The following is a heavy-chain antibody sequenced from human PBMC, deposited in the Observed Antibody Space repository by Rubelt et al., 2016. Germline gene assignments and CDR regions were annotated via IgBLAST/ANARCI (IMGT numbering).Heavy chain of an antibody. Sequence: QVQLVQSGAEVKKPGASVKVSCKASGYTFTSYGISWVRQAPGQGLEWMGWISAYNGNTNQAQKLQGRVTMPTDSSTSTAYMGLRSRGSDDTAGYYCSRDRELRSSAYYWGQGTLVTVSS. CDR2: ISAYNGNT. V-gene: IGHV1-18*01. J-gene: IGHJ4*02. D-gene: IGHD4-17*01. CDR1: GYTFTSYG. CDR3: SRDRELRSSAYY.